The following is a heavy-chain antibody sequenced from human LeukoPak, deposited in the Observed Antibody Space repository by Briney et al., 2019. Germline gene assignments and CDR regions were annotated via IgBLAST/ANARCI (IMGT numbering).Heavy chain of an antibody. CDR1: GITVSTNY. CDR2: IYSGDSI. D-gene: IGHD6-19*01. J-gene: IGHJ3*02. CDR3: ARYLTGWSSAFDI. Sequence: GRSLRLSCAASGITVSTNYMSWVRQAPGKGLEWVSVIYSGDSIYYADSVKGRFTISRDNSKNTLYLQMNSLIFEDTAVYYCARYLTGWSSAFDIWGQGTLVTVSS. V-gene: IGHV3-66*01.